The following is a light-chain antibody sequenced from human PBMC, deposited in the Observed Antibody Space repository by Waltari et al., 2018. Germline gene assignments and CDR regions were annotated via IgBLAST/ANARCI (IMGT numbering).Light chain of an antibody. Sequence: QSVLTQPPSASGTPGQRATISCSGSSSNIGNNYVYWYRQLPGTAPKLLIYKNNQRPSGFPDLFSGSKSGTSASLAISGLRSEDEADYYCAAWDDSLSGVVFGGGTKLTVL. CDR1: SSNIGNNY. CDR3: AAWDDSLSGVV. V-gene: IGLV1-47*01. CDR2: KNN. J-gene: IGLJ2*01.